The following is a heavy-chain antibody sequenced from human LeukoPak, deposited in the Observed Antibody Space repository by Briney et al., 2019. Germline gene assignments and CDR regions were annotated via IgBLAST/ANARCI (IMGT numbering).Heavy chain of an antibody. J-gene: IGHJ4*02. CDR3: AKDRGPTTAQSVTDY. CDR1: GFTFSSYA. Sequence: GGSLRLSCAASGFTFSSYAMSWVRQAPGKGLEWVSAISGSGGSTYYADSVKGRFTISRDNSKNTLYLQMNSLRAEDTAVYYCAKDRGPTTAQSVTDYWGQGTLVTVSS. V-gene: IGHV3-23*01. CDR2: ISGSGGST. D-gene: IGHD4-17*01.